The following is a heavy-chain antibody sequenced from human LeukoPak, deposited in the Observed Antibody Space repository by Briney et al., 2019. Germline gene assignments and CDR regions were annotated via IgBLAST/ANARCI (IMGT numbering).Heavy chain of an antibody. J-gene: IGHJ6*04. CDR3: ASLTSSSWYNYYYYGMDV. V-gene: IGHV3-48*03. D-gene: IGHD6-13*01. Sequence: QPGGSLRLSCAASGFTLSSYEMNWVRQAPGKGLEWVSYISSSGSTTYYADSVKGRFTISRDNAKNSLYLQMNSLGAEDTAVYYCASLTSSSWYNYYYYGMDVWGKGTTVTVSS. CDR2: ISSSGSTT. CDR1: GFTLSSYE.